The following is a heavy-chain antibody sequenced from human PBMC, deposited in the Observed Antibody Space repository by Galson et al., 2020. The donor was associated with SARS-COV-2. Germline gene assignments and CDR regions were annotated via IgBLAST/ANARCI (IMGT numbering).Heavy chain of an antibody. CDR2: ISGSGTST. J-gene: IGHJ4*02. Sequence: GESLKISCAASGFSSRNSVMSWVRQPPGKGLEWVSLISGSGTSTYYADPVKGRFTISRDKSKNTLYLQMNNLRAEDTAKYYCVGSVGDGWGSEYFHYWGQGALVTVSS. CDR1: GFSSRNSV. D-gene: IGHD3-16*01. V-gene: IGHV3-23*01. CDR3: VGSVGDGWGSEYFHY.